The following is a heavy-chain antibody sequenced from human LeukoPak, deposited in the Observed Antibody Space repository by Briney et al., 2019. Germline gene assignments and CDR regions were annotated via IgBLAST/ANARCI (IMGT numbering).Heavy chain of an antibody. CDR3: AKTPPGGDVDH. CDR2: INPSGGST. CDR1: GYTFTSYY. Sequence: ASVKVSCKASGYTFTSYYMHWVRQAPGQGLEWMGIINPSGGSTSYAQKFQGRVTMTRDMSTSTAYMELSSLRSEDTAVYYCAKTPPGGDVDHWGEGTLVTVSS. J-gene: IGHJ4*02. D-gene: IGHD3-16*01. V-gene: IGHV1-46*01.